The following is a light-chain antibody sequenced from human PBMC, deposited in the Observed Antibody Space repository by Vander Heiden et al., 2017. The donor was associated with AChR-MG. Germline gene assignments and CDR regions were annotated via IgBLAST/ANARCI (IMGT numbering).Light chain of an antibody. CDR2: DVT. Sequence: QSALTQPASVSGSPGQSITISCTGTSSDVGDYNYASWYQQYPGKAPKLMVYDVTYRPSGVSDRFSGSKSGNTASLTISGLQAEDEADYYCGSYTNINSWIFGGGTKVTVL. CDR3: GSYTNINSWI. CDR1: SSDVGDYNY. J-gene: IGLJ2*01. V-gene: IGLV2-14*03.